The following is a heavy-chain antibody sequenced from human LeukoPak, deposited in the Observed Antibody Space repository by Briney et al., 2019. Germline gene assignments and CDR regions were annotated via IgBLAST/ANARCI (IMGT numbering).Heavy chain of an antibody. D-gene: IGHD6-13*01. Sequence: SVKVSCKASGYTFTIDAMHCGRQAPGQRLECMGWINAGNGNTKYSQKCQGRVTITRETSPSTAYMELSRVRAEDTPGYYCARVNSWSPWAAFDLWGQGTMVPVS. CDR1: GYTFTIDA. J-gene: IGHJ3*01. CDR2: INAGNGNT. CDR3: ARVNSWSPWAAFDL. V-gene: IGHV1-3*01.